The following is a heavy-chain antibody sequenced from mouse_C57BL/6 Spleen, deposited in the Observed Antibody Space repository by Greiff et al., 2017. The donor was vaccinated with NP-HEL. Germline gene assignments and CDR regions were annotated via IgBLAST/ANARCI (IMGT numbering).Heavy chain of an antibody. J-gene: IGHJ2*01. D-gene: IGHD2-3*01. Sequence: EVQLQESGPGLVKPSQSLSLTCSVTGYSITSGYYWNWIRQFPGNKLEWMGYISYDGSNNYNPSLKNRISITRDTSKNQFFLKLNSVTTEDTATYYCAREGPFYDGYPYYFDYWGQGTTLTVSS. V-gene: IGHV3-6*01. CDR3: AREGPFYDGYPYYFDY. CDR1: GYSITSGYY. CDR2: ISYDGSN.